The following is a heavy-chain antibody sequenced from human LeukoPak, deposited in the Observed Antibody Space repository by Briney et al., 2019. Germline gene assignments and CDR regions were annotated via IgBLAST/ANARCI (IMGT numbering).Heavy chain of an antibody. CDR2: VSWNSARI. Sequence: GRSLRLSCVGSGFTFDDHAMHWVRQVPGKGPEWVSGVSWNSARIDYGDSVKGRFTISRDNAKNSLYLQMNSLRVEDTALYYCAKGGSSGWMWFDPWGQGTLVTVSS. CDR3: AKGGSSGWMWFDP. V-gene: IGHV3-9*01. J-gene: IGHJ5*02. CDR1: GFTFDDHA. D-gene: IGHD6-19*01.